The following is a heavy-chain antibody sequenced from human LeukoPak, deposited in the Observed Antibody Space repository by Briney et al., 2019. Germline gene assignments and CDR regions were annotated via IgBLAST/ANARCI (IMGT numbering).Heavy chain of an antibody. CDR1: GFTFSNYA. V-gene: IGHV3-23*01. Sequence: SGGSPRLSCGASGFTFSNYAMNWVRQAPGKGLEWVSGISGSGGTTYYADSVKGRFTISRDNSKNTLYVQMNSLRVEDTAVYYCAKDQRATISTSNWFDPWGQGTLVTVSS. J-gene: IGHJ5*02. CDR3: AKDQRATISTSNWFDP. D-gene: IGHD5-24*01. CDR2: ISGSGGTT.